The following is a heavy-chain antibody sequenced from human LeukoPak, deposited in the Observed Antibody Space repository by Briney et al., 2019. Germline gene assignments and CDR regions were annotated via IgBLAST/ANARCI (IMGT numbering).Heavy chain of an antibody. Sequence: PGGSLRLSCAASGFTFSSYGMHWVRQAPGKGLEWVAVISYDGSNKYYADSVKGRFTISRDNSKNTLYLQMNSLRAEDTAVYYCAKYGWDYWGQGTLVTVSS. CDR3: AKYGWDY. D-gene: IGHD6-19*01. CDR1: GFTFSSYG. J-gene: IGHJ4*02. CDR2: ISYDGSNK. V-gene: IGHV3-30*18.